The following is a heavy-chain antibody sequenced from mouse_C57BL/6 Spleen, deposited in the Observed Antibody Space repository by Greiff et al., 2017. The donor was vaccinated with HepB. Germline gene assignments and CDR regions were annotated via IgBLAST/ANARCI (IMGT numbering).Heavy chain of an antibody. Sequence: QVQLQQSGPELVKPGASVKISCKASGYAFSSSWMNWVKQRPGKGLEWIGRIYPGDGDTNYNGKFKGKATLTADKSSSTAYMQLSSLTSEDSAVYFCAPVYYSNYYAMDYWGQGTSVTVSS. CDR3: APVYYSNYYAMDY. CDR2: IYPGDGDT. D-gene: IGHD2-5*01. V-gene: IGHV1-82*01. CDR1: GYAFSSSW. J-gene: IGHJ4*01.